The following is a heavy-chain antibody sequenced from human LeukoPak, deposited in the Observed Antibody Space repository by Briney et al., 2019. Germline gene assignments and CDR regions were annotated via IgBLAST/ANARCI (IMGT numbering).Heavy chain of an antibody. Sequence: PGGSLRLSCAASGFTFDDYGMTWVRQAPRKGLEWVSGINWTGGSTAYADSVKGRFTISRDNAKNSLYLQMNSLRAEDTALYYCARLRVVWDLDDAFDIWGQGTMVIVSS. CDR1: GFTFDDYG. J-gene: IGHJ3*02. V-gene: IGHV3-20*04. D-gene: IGHD1-26*01. CDR2: INWTGGST. CDR3: ARLRVVWDLDDAFDI.